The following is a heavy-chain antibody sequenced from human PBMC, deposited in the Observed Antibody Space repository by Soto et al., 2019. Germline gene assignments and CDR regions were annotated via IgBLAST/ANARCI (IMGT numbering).Heavy chain of an antibody. Sequence: KPSETLSLTCAVYGGSFSGYYWIWIRQPPGKGLEWIGEINHSGSTNYNPSLKSRVTISVDTSKNQFSLKLSSVTAADTAVYYCAVTPPTYYYGSGSYYSFDYWGQGTLVTVSS. V-gene: IGHV4-34*01. CDR3: AVTPPTYYYGSGSYYSFDY. CDR1: GGSFSGYY. D-gene: IGHD3-10*01. J-gene: IGHJ4*02. CDR2: INHSGST.